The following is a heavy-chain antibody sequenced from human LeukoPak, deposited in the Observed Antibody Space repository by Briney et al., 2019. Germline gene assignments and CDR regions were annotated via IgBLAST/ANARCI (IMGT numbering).Heavy chain of an antibody. CDR3: AKPYYYGSGSYYPQYFDY. D-gene: IGHD3-10*01. V-gene: IGHV3-21*01. Sequence: PGGSLRLSCAASGFTFSSYSMNWVRQAPGKGLEWVSSISSSSSYIYYADSVKGRFTISRDNSKNTLYLQMNSLRAEDTAVYYCAKPYYYGSGSYYPQYFDYWGQGTLVTVSS. CDR1: GFTFSSYS. CDR2: ISSSSSYI. J-gene: IGHJ4*02.